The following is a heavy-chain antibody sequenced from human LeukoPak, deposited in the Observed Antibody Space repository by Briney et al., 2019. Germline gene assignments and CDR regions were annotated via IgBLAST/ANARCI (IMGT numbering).Heavy chain of an antibody. CDR2: MRGSCDNT. CDR1: GFTFSTYA. CDR3: AKERSSGVYRLFDY. Sequence: GGSLRLSCAASGFTFSTYAMNWLRQAPGKGLEWVAGMRGSCDNTYYTDSVKGRFTISRDNSKDTLYLQMNGLRAEDTAVYYCAKERSSGVYRLFDYWGQGTLVTVSS. V-gene: IGHV3-23*01. J-gene: IGHJ4*02. D-gene: IGHD3-22*01.